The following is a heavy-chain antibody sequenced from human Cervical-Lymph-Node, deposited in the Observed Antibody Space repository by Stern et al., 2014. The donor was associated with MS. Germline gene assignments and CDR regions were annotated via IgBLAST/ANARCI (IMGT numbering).Heavy chain of an antibody. CDR3: ATLYGPLDY. J-gene: IGHJ4*02. Sequence: EVQLVESGGGLVQSGGSLRLSCAASGFAFYDYWMHWVRQAPGQGLVWVSRINEDGRRTWYADSVKGRFTISRDNAKNTLYLQMDSLRTEDTGVYYCATLYGPLDYWGQGTLVPVSS. D-gene: IGHD4-17*01. V-gene: IGHV3-74*01. CDR2: INEDGRRT. CDR1: GFAFYDYW.